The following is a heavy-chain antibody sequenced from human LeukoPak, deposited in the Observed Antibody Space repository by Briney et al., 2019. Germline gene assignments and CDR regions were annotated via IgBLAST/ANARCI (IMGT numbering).Heavy chain of an antibody. V-gene: IGHV3-23*01. CDR1: GLTFSSYT. CDR2: ITGSGGST. D-gene: IGHD6-13*01. J-gene: IGHJ4*02. CDR3: AKGSPQQPNY. Sequence: PGGSLRLSCAASGLTFSSYTMSWVRQAPGKGLEWVSAITGSGGSTYYADSVKGRFTISRDNSKNTPYLEMNSLRADDTAVYYCAKGSPQQPNYWGQGTLVTVSS.